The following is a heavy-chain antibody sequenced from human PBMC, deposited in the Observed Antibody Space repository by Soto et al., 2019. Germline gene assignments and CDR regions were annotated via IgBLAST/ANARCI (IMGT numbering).Heavy chain of an antibody. CDR3: ERKAGSHYYGIDV. J-gene: IGHJ6*02. D-gene: IGHD3-10*01. CDR1: GGTFSSYA. CDR2: IIPIFGTA. Sequence: QVQLVQSGAEVKKPGSSVKVSCKASGGTFSSYAISWVRQAPGQGLEWMGGIIPIFGTANYAQNFQGRVTITADESKSTAYMELSSLRSEDTAGYYWERKAGSHYYGIDVWGQGTTVTVSS. V-gene: IGHV1-69*01.